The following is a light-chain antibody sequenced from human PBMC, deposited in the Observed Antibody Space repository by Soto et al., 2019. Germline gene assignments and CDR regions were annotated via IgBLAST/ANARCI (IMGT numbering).Light chain of an antibody. J-gene: IGLJ1*01. CDR1: SSDVGAYNL. CDR2: EVS. Sequence: HSALTQPASVSGSPGQSVTISCTGTSSDVGAYNLVSWYQQYPGKAPKLMIYEVSNRPSGVSNRFSGSKSGNTASLTISGLRAEDEADYYCCTSYEGGGRYVFGTGTKVTVL. CDR3: TSYEGGGRYV. V-gene: IGLV2-14*01.